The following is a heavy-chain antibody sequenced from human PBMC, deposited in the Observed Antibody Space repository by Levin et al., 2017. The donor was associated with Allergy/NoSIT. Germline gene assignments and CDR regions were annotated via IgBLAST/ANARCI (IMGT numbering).Heavy chain of an antibody. CDR2: ISGNGDDR. D-gene: IGHD2-8*01. CDR3: ARDGFHGPGDGYDI. J-gene: IGHJ3*02. CDR1: GHAFLTFG. Sequence: ASVKVSCEASGHAFLTFGISWVRQSPGQGLEWLGWISGNGDDRNYAVNVQDRVTMTTDTSTSTAYLELRSLRSDDTAVYYCARDGFHGPGDGYDIWGQGTMVTVSS. V-gene: IGHV1-18*01.